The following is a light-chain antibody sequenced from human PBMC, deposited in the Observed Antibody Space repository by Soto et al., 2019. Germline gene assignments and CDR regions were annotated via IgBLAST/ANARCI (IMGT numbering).Light chain of an antibody. V-gene: IGLV7-46*01. CDR2: DTS. CDR1: TGPVTSGRY. Sequence: QAVVTQEPSVTVSPGGTVTLTCDSSTGPVTSGRYPYWFQQKPGQAPRTLIYDTSLKYSWTPARFSGSLLRGKAALTLSGERPEDEADYYCLLSYSGGRVFGGGIKVTVL. J-gene: IGLJ3*02. CDR3: LLSYSGGRV.